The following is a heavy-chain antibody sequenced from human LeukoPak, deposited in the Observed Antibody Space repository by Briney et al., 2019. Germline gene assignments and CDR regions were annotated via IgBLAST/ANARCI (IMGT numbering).Heavy chain of an antibody. CDR3: ARQGYADFSPRPFDY. Sequence: KSSETLSLTCTVSGGSISSSSYYWGWIRQPPGKGLEWIGSIYYSGSTYYNPSLKSRVTISVDTSKNQFSLKLSSVTAADTAVYYCARQGYADFSPRPFDYWGQGTLVTVSS. CDR1: GGSISSSSYY. CDR2: IYYSGST. V-gene: IGHV4-39*01. J-gene: IGHJ4*02. D-gene: IGHD4-17*01.